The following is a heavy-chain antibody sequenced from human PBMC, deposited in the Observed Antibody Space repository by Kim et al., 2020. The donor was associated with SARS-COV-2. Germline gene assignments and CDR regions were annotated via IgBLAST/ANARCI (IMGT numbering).Heavy chain of an antibody. CDR1: GFTFSSFG. Sequence: GGSLRLSCAVSGFTFSSFGMTWVLQAPGKGLECVSTISGSGGNTYYADSVKGRFTISRDNSKNTLLLQMNSLRAEDTVVYYCAKHRTTATNHFDYWGQGTLVTVSS. D-gene: IGHD2-21*02. J-gene: IGHJ4*02. V-gene: IGHV3-23*01. CDR2: ISGSGGNT. CDR3: AKHRTTATNHFDY.